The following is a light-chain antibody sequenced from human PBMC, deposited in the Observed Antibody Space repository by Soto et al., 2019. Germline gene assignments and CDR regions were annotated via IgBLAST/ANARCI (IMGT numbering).Light chain of an antibody. V-gene: IGKV3-20*01. CDR1: QSVSNSY. Sequence: ETVLTQSPGTLSLSPGERATLSCRASQSVSNSYLAWYQQKPGQAPRLLIYGASSRATGIPDRFRGSGSGTDFTLTISRPEPEDFAVYYCQQYGSSPFTFGPGTIVDIQ. CDR2: GAS. J-gene: IGKJ3*01. CDR3: QQYGSSPFT.